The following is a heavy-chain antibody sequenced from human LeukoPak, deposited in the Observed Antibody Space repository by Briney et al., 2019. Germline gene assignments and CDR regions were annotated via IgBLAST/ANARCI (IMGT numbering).Heavy chain of an antibody. D-gene: IGHD6-19*01. V-gene: IGHV3-7*02. CDR1: GFSFRNYW. J-gene: IGHJ4*02. CDR3: ARWTYSSGWYYDY. CDR2: IKQDGSEN. Sequence: GGSLRLSCAASGFSFRNYWMSWVRQAPGKGLEWVANIKQDGSENRYVDSVKGRFTISRDNAQSSLYLQMNSLRAEDTAVYYCARWTYSSGWYYDYWGQGTLVTVSS.